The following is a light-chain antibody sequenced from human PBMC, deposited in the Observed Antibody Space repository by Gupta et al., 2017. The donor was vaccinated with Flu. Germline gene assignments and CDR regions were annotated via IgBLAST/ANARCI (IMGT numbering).Light chain of an antibody. J-gene: IGLJ2*01. CDR1: SSDVGDYKT. CDR3: CSYTSSNARQVI. V-gene: IGLV2-14*03. Sequence: QSALTQPASVSGSPVQSMTISCTGTSSDVGDYKTVSWYRHHPGKAPNLMLYDVIVRHSGGANRFSGSKSGDTAALTIPGLQAEEEADYFCCSYTSSNARQVIFGGGTRLTVL. CDR2: DVI.